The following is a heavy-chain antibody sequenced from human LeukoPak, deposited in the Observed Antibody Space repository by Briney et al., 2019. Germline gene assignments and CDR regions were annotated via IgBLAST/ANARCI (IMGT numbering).Heavy chain of an antibody. J-gene: IGHJ1*01. CDR2: IRYDGSDK. CDR1: GFTFSSYA. D-gene: IGHD6-13*01. V-gene: IGHV3-30*02. CDR3: AKDSRAYSSSWWPQYFQH. Sequence: PGGSLRLSCAASGFTFSSYAMHWVRQAPGEGLEWVTFIRYDGSDKYYADSVKGRFTISRDNSKNTLYLQMNSLRAGDTAVYYCAKDSRAYSSSWWPQYFQHWGQGTLVTVSS.